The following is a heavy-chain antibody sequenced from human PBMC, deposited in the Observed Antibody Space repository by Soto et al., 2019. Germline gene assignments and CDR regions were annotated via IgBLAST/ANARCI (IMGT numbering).Heavy chain of an antibody. CDR2: INPSGGST. V-gene: IGHV1-46*01. CDR3: ATAIGLLWFGESYYYGIDV. CDR1: GYTFTSYY. Sequence: ASVKVSCKASGYTFTSYYMHWVRQAPGQGLEWMGIINPSGGSTSYAQKFQGRVTMTRDTSTSTVYMELSSLRSEDTAVYYCATAIGLLWFGESYYYGIDVWGQGTTVTVSS. D-gene: IGHD3-10*01. J-gene: IGHJ6*02.